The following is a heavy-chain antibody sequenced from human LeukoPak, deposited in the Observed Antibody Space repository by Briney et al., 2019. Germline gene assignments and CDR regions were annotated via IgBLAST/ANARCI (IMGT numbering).Heavy chain of an antibody. CDR1: GGSISNYY. J-gene: IGHJ4*02. Sequence: PSETLSLTCTVSGGSISNYYWSWIRQPPGKGLEWIGSIYYSGSTYCNPSLKSRVTISVDTSKNQFSLKLSSVTAADTAVYYCASTRTGYYFDYWGQGTLVTVSS. CDR2: IYYSGST. D-gene: IGHD3-10*01. CDR3: ASTRTGYYFDY. V-gene: IGHV4-59*05.